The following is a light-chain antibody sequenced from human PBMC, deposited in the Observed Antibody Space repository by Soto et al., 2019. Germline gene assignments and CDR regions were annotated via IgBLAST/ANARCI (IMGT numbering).Light chain of an antibody. CDR2: GAS. Sequence: EIVLTQSPGTLSLSPGERATLSCRASQSVSSSYLAWYKQKPGQAPRLLIYGASSRATGIPDRFSGSGSGTDFTLTISRLEPEDFAVYYCQQYGSSPPSTIGQGTKLEIK. J-gene: IGKJ2*01. CDR3: QQYGSSPPST. CDR1: QSVSSSY. V-gene: IGKV3-20*01.